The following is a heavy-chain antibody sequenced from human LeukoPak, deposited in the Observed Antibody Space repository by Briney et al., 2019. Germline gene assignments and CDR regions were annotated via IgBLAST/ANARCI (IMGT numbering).Heavy chain of an antibody. Sequence: WETLSLTCAVSGGSLSSYYWSWIRQPPGKGLEWIGYISDNGGTNYNPSLKSRVTISVDTSKNQFSLKLSSVTAADTAVYYCARDQRESHRSGWPTRRYYFYHYGMDVWGKGTTVTVSS. CDR1: GGSLSSYY. J-gene: IGHJ6*04. CDR3: ARDQRESHRSGWPTRRYYFYHYGMDV. CDR2: ISDNGGT. V-gene: IGHV4-59*01. D-gene: IGHD6-19*01.